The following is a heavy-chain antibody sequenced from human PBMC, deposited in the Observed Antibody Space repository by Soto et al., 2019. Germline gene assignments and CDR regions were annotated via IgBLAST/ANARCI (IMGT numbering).Heavy chain of an antibody. J-gene: IGHJ4*02. Sequence: SETLSLTCTVSGGSISSGGYYWSWIRQHPGKGLEWIGYIYYSGSTYYNPSLKSRVTISVDTSKNQFYLKLSSVTAADTAVYYCARENRITIFGVVTTYYFDYWGQGTLVTVSS. D-gene: IGHD3-3*01. CDR2: IYYSGST. CDR1: GGSISSGGYY. V-gene: IGHV4-31*03. CDR3: ARENRITIFGVVTTYYFDY.